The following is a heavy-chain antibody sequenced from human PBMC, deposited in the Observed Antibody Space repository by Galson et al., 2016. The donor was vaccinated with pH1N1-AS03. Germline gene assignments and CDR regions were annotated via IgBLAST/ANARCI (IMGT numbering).Heavy chain of an antibody. CDR2: IIPMLGTA. Sequence: SVKVSCKASGGIFSNYAISWVRQAPGQGLEWMGGIIPMLGTANYAQKFQGRVTITADESTRTAYMELSSLTSEDTAVYYCSREVPSGPREVQGVQNYGMDVWGQGTTVTVSS. CDR1: GGIFSNYA. CDR3: SREVPSGPREVQGVQNYGMDV. V-gene: IGHV1-69*13. D-gene: IGHD3-10*01. J-gene: IGHJ6*02.